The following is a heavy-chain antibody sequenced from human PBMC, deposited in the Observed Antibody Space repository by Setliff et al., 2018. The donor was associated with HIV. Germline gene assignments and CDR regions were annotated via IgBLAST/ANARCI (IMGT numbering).Heavy chain of an antibody. CDR1: GYTFTSYY. Sequence: ASVKVSCKASGYTFTSYYLHWVRQAPGQGLEWMGIINPSGGSTSYAQKFQGRVTMTRDTSTSTVYMELSSLRSEDTAVYYCARVEYYYDSSGYYYDYWGQGTLVTVSS. CDR2: INPSGGST. J-gene: IGHJ4*02. CDR3: ARVEYYYDSSGYYYDY. D-gene: IGHD3-22*01. V-gene: IGHV1-46*01.